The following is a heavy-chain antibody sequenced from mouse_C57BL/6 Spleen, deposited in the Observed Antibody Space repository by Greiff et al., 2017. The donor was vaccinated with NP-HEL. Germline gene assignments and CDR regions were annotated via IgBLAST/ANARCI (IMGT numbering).Heavy chain of an antibody. CDR2: IYPGDGDT. Sequence: VQLQQSGPELVKPGASVKISCKASGYAFSSSWMNWVKQRPGKGLEWIGRIYPGDGDTNYNGKFKGKATLTADKSSSTAYMHLSRLTSEDSAVDVCARYPYSDGRSKRAMDYWGQGTSVTVSS. D-gene: IGHD1-1*01. V-gene: IGHV1-82*01. J-gene: IGHJ4*01. CDR1: GYAFSSSW. CDR3: ARYPYSDGRSKRAMDY.